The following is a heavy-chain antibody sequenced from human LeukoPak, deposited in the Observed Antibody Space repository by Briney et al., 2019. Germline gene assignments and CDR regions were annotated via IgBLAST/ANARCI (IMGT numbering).Heavy chain of an antibody. D-gene: IGHD3-10*01. V-gene: IGHV4-39*01. CDR1: GGSISSSSYY. CDR3: VRHVYGSGSYRTTNWFDP. CDR2: IYYSGST. J-gene: IGHJ5*02. Sequence: SETLSLTCTVSGGSISSSSYYWGWIRQPPGKGLEWIGSIYYSGSTYYNPSLKSRVTISVDTSKNQFSLKLSSVTAADTAVYYCVRHVYGSGSYRTTNWFDPWGQGTLATVSS.